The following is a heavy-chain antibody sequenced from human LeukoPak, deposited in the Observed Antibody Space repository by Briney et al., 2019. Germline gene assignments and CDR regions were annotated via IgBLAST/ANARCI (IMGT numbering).Heavy chain of an antibody. J-gene: IGHJ5*02. D-gene: IGHD4-17*01. V-gene: IGHV1-2*02. CDR1: GYTFTSYD. Sequence: ASVKVSCKASGYTFTSYDINWVRQAPGQGLEWMGWINPNSGGTNYAQKFQGRVTMTRDTSISTAYMELSRLRSDDTAVYYCARDYYGDYTSGWFDPWGQGTLVTVSS. CDR3: ARDYYGDYTSGWFDP. CDR2: INPNSGGT.